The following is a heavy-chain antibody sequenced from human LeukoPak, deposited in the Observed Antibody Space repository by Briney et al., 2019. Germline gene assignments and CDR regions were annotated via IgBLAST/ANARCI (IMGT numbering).Heavy chain of an antibody. D-gene: IGHD6-19*01. J-gene: IGHJ4*02. CDR3: ARSIAVAYYFDY. Sequence: GGSLRLSCAASGFTFSDYYMSWIRQAPGKGLEWVSGISWNSGSIGYADSVKGRFTISRDNAKNSLYLQMNSLRAEDTALYYCARSIAVAYYFDYWGQGTLVTVSS. CDR2: ISWNSGSI. CDR1: GFTFSDYY. V-gene: IGHV3-9*01.